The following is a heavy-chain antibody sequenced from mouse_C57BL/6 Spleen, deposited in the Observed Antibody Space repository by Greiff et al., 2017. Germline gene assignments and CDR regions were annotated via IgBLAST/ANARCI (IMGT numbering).Heavy chain of an antibody. J-gene: IGHJ3*01. V-gene: IGHV1-15*01. CDR3: TREGVYDYDGGFAY. D-gene: IGHD2-4*01. CDR1: GYTFTDYE. CDR2: IDPETGGT. Sequence: VQLVESGAELVRPGASVTLSCKASGYTFTDYEMHWVKQTPVHGLEWIGAIDPETGGTAYNQKFKGKAILTADKSSSTAYMELRSLTSEDSAVYYCTREGVYDYDGGFAYWGQGTLVTVSA.